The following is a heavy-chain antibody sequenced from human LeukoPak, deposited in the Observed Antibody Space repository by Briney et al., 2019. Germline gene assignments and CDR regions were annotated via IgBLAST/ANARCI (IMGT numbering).Heavy chain of an antibody. Sequence: GESLKISCKASGNSITTYWIGWVRQKPGKGLEWMGLIFPGDSDTKYSPSFQGQVTISADKSISTAYLQWSSLKASDTAMYYCATSGYLKNWFDPWGQGTLVTVSS. V-gene: IGHV5-51*01. CDR2: IFPGDSDT. CDR3: ATSGYLKNWFDP. CDR1: GNSITTYW. D-gene: IGHD3-22*01. J-gene: IGHJ5*02.